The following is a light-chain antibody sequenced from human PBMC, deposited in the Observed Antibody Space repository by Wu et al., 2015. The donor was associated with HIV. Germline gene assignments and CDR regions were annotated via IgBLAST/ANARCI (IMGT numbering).Light chain of an antibody. J-gene: IGKJ5*01. V-gene: IGKV3-15*01. Sequence: EIVMTQSPATLSVSPGERATLSCRASQSVSSNLAWYQQKPGQVPRLLIYGASTRATGIPARFSGSGSGTEFTLTINSMQSEDFAVYYCQQYKNWPITFGQGTRLEIK. CDR1: QSVSSN. CDR3: QQYKNWPIT. CDR2: GAS.